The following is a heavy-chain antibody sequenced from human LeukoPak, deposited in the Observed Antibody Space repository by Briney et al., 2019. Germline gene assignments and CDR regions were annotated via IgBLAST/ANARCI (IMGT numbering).Heavy chain of an antibody. J-gene: IGHJ2*01. CDR2: IYTSGST. D-gene: IGHD1-26*01. CDR3: ARLRSTYWYFDL. Sequence: SETLSLTCTVSGGSISSYYWSWIRQPAGKGLEWIGRIYTSGSTNYNPSLKSRVTISVDTSKNQFSLKLSSVAAADTAVYFCARLRSTYWYFDLWGRGTLVTVSS. CDR1: GGSISSYY. V-gene: IGHV4-4*07.